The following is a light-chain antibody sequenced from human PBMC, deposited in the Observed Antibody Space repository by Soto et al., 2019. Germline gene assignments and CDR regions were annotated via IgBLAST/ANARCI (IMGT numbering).Light chain of an antibody. CDR1: QSISTY. V-gene: IGKV1-39*01. CDR3: PQTYSNPWT. J-gene: IGKJ1*01. Sequence: DIQMTQSPSSLSASVGDRVTITCRASQSISTYLNWYQQKPWKAPKLLIYDASILQTGVPSRFSGSGSGTDFTLTISSVQPEDFATYYCPQTYSNPWTFGQGTKVDIK. CDR2: DAS.